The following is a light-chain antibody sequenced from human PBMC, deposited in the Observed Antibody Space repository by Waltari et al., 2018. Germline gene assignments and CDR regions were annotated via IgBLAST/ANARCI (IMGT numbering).Light chain of an antibody. V-gene: IGKV1-5*03. J-gene: IGKJ4*01. CDR2: KAS. Sequence: DIQMTQSPSTLSASVGDRVTITCRASQSVKNNLAWYQHTPGKAPKVLIHKASRLESGVPSRFSGSGFGTEFTFTISSLQPDDFATYYCQEYDSLPVTFGGGTKVDIK. CDR1: QSVKNN. CDR3: QEYDSLPVT.